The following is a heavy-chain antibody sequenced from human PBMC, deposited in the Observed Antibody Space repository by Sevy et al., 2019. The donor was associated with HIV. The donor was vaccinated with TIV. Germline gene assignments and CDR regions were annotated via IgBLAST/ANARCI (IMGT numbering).Heavy chain of an antibody. J-gene: IGHJ6*02. CDR1: GFTFSDYY. V-gene: IGHV3-11*01. CDR2: ISSSGSTI. D-gene: IGHD2-15*01. Sequence: GGYLRLSCAASGFTFSDYYMSWIRQAPGKGLEWVSYISSSGSTIYYADSVKGRFIISRDNAKNSLYLQMNSLRAEDTAVYYCARSRKTVVVVSMYFYGMDVWGQGTTVIVSS. CDR3: ARSRKTVVVVSMYFYGMDV.